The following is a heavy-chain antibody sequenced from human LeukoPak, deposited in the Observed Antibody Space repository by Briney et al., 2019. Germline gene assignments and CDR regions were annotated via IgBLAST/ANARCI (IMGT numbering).Heavy chain of an antibody. CDR1: GFTFSSYA. J-gene: IGHJ6*02. V-gene: IGHV3-23*01. D-gene: IGHD2-15*01. CDR2: ISGSGGST. Sequence: GGSLRLSCAASGFTFSSYAMSWVRQAPGKRLEWVSAISGSGGSTYYADSVKGRFTISRDNSKNTLFLQMNSLRAEDTAVYYCAKNLYCGGGSCYPSALGMDVWGQGTTVTVSS. CDR3: AKNLYCGGGSCYPSALGMDV.